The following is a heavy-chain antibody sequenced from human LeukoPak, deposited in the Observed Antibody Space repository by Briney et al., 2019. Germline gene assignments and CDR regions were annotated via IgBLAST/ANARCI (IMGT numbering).Heavy chain of an antibody. CDR1: GFTFINYE. CDR2: MSGSGSTI. V-gene: IGHV3-48*03. D-gene: IGHD6-19*01. Sequence: GXLRLSCAASGFTFINYEMTWVRQAPGKGLEWVSYMSGSGSTIYYADSVKGRFTISRDKAKNSLYLQMNSLRAEDTALYYCARVKRIAVAGTVDYWGQGTLVTVSS. CDR3: ARVKRIAVAGTVDY. J-gene: IGHJ4*02.